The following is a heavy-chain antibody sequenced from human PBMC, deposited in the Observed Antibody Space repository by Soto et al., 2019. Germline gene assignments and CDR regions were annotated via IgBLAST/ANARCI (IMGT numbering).Heavy chain of an antibody. J-gene: IGHJ4*02. CDR2: ISSSSSYI. CDR1: GFTFSSYS. D-gene: IGHD3-10*01. V-gene: IGHV3-21*01. Sequence: GGSLRLSCAASGFTFSSYSMNWVRQAPGKGLEWVSSISSSSSYIYYADSVKGRFTISRDNAKNSLYLQMNSLRAEDTAVYYCARDRGTTFKDYFDYWGQGTLVTVSS. CDR3: ARDRGTTFKDYFDY.